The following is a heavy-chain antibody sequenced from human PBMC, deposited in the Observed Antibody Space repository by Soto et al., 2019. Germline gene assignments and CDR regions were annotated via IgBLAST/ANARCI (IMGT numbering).Heavy chain of an antibody. CDR3: ARDRVVVVPAAMSRQQNYYYYGMDV. V-gene: IGHV3-23*01. CDR2: ISGSGGST. CDR1: GFTFSSYA. Sequence: PGGSLRLSCAASGFTFSSYAMSWVRQAPGKGLEWVSAISGSGGSTYYADSVKGRFTISRDNSKNSLYLQMNSLRAEDTAVYYCARDRVVVVPAAMSRQQNYYYYGMDVWGQGTTVTVSS. D-gene: IGHD2-2*01. J-gene: IGHJ6*02.